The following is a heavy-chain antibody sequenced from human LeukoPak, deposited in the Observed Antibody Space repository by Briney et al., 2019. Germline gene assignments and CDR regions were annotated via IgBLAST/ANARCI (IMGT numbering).Heavy chain of an antibody. Sequence: GGSLRLSCAASGFTFSSYSMNWVRQAPGKGLEWVSSISSSSSYIYYADSVKGRFTISRDNAKNPLYLQMNSLRAEDTAVYYCARDVLMVYAFDYWGQGTLVTVSS. D-gene: IGHD2-8*01. J-gene: IGHJ4*02. V-gene: IGHV3-21*01. CDR2: ISSSSSYI. CDR3: ARDVLMVYAFDY. CDR1: GFTFSSYS.